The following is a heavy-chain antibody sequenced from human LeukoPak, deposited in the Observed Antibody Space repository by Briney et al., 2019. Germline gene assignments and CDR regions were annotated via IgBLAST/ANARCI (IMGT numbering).Heavy chain of an antibody. V-gene: IGHV3-23*01. D-gene: IGHD4-17*01. CDR2: IGGSGVST. CDR3: AKADYGDYVRFPD. Sequence: GGSLRLSCAASGFTFSSYAMSWVRQAPGKGLEWVSGIGGSGVSTYFADSVKGRFTISRDNSKNTLYLQMNSLRAEDTAVYYCAKADYGDYVRFPDWGQGTLVTVSS. CDR1: GFTFSSYA. J-gene: IGHJ4*02.